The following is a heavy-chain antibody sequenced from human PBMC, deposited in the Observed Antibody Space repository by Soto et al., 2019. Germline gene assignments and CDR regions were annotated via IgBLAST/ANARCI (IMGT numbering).Heavy chain of an antibody. V-gene: IGHV3-23*01. D-gene: IGHD2-2*01. Sequence: EVQLLESGGGLVQPGGSLRLSCAASGFTFSSYAMSWVRQAPGKGLEWVSAISGSGLSTYYADSVKGRFTISRDNSKNQLYLQMNSLRAEDTAVYYCAKGRGYCTSTTCYVGSDYWGQGTLVTVSS. CDR2: ISGSGLST. J-gene: IGHJ4*02. CDR3: AKGRGYCTSTTCYVGSDY. CDR1: GFTFSSYA.